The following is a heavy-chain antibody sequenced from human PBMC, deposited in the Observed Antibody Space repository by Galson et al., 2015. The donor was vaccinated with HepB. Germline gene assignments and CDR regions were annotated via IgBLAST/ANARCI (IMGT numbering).Heavy chain of an antibody. CDR1: GFTFSSYD. D-gene: IGHD3-10*01. CDR3: ARGAYGSGSYYNEGHAFDI. CDR2: IGTAGDP. J-gene: IGHJ3*02. Sequence: SLRLSCAASGFTFSSYDMHWVRQATGKGLEWVSAIGTAGDPYYPGSVKGRFTISRENAKNSLYLQMNSLRAGDTAVYYCARGAYGSGSYYNEGHAFDIWGQGTMVTVSS. V-gene: IGHV3-13*05.